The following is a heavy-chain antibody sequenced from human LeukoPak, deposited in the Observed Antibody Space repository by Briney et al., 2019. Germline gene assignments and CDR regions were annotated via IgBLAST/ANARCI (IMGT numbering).Heavy chain of an antibody. CDR3: ARLAGGSYAFDI. J-gene: IGHJ3*02. V-gene: IGHV3-21*01. D-gene: IGHD3-16*01. CDR2: ISSSSSYI. Sequence: PGGSLRLSCVASGFTFSSYSMNWVRQAPGKGLEWVSSISSSSSYIYYADSVKRRFTISRDNAKNSLYLQMNSLRAEDTAVYYCARLAGGSYAFDIWGQGTMVTVSS. CDR1: GFTFSSYS.